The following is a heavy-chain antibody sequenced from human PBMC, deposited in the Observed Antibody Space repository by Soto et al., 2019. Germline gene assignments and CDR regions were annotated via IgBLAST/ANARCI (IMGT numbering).Heavy chain of an antibody. CDR1: GGSISSSSYY. D-gene: IGHD6-6*01. Sequence: SETLSLTCTVSGGSISSSSYYWGWIRQPPGKGLEWIGSIYYSGSTYYNPSLKSRVTISVDTAKNQFSLKLSSVTAADTAVYYCAREWGIAARKDYYYGMDVWGQGTTVTVSS. CDR2: IYYSGST. J-gene: IGHJ6*02. V-gene: IGHV4-39*07. CDR3: AREWGIAARKDYYYGMDV.